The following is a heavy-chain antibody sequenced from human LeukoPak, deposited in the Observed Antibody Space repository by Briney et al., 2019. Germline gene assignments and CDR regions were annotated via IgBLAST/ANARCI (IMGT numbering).Heavy chain of an antibody. J-gene: IGHJ4*02. CDR3: AKDVGKWESLHFFDY. CDR1: GFTFSSSA. Sequence: GGSLRLSCAASGFTFSSSAMSWVRQAPGKGLEWVSAISNNGGYTYYADSVQGRFTISRDNSKSTLCLQMNSLRAEDTAVYYCAKDVGKWESLHFFDYWGQGTLVTVSS. D-gene: IGHD1-26*01. V-gene: IGHV3-23*01. CDR2: ISNNGGYT.